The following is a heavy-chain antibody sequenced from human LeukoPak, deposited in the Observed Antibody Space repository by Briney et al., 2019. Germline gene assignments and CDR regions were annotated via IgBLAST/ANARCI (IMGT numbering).Heavy chain of an antibody. Sequence: SVKVSCKASGGTFSSYAISWVRQAPGQGLEWMGRVIPILGIANYAQKFQGRVTITADKSTSTAYMELSSLRSEDTAVYYCARDRYSSGDDYWGQGTLVTVSS. CDR1: GGTFSSYA. J-gene: IGHJ4*02. CDR3: ARDRYSSGDDY. D-gene: IGHD6-19*01. V-gene: IGHV1-69*04. CDR2: VIPILGIA.